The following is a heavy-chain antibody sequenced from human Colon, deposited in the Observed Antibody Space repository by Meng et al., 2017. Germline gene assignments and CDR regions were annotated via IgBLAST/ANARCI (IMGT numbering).Heavy chain of an antibody. Sequence: QVQLQESGPGLVRPSETLSLTCTVSGASVSSDSNYWSWIRQSPGKGLEWIGYIYYTGNTNYNPSLASRVSMSLDTSKNHFSLHLTSVTAADTAIYYCARVNGDFDEAWFDPWGQGTLVTVSS. V-gene: IGHV4-61*03. J-gene: IGHJ5*02. D-gene: IGHD4-17*01. CDR3: ARVNGDFDEAWFDP. CDR1: GASVSSDSNY. CDR2: IYYTGNT.